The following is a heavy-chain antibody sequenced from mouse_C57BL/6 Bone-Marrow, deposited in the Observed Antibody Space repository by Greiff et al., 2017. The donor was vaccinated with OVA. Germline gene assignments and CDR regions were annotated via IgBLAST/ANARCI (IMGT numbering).Heavy chain of an antibody. CDR3: ARGDYSEALYWYFDV. V-gene: IGHV1-55*01. J-gene: IGHJ1*03. Sequence: QVQLQQPGAELVKPGASVKMSCKASGYTFTSYWITWVKQRPGQGLEWIGDIYPGSGSTNYNEKFKSKATLTVDTSSSTAYMPLSSLTSEDSAVYFCARGDYSEALYWYFDVWGTGTPVTVSS. CDR2: IYPGSGST. CDR1: GYTFTSYW. D-gene: IGHD6-1*02.